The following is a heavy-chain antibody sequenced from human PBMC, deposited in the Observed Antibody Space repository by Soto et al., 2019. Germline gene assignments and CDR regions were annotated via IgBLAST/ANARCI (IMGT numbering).Heavy chain of an antibody. CDR3: AKGPLFGVVYAPWTSGFDY. D-gene: IGHD3-3*01. V-gene: IGHV3-23*01. Sequence: EVHLLESVGGLVHPGGSLRLSCAASGFTFSNYALMWVRQAPGKGQELVSGISGRGESTYYADSLKGRFSTSRDNSKNRLYLQVNSLTVEDTAVYYCAKGPLFGVVYAPWTSGFDYWGQGTLVTVSS. CDR2: ISGRGEST. CDR1: GFTFSNYA. J-gene: IGHJ4*02.